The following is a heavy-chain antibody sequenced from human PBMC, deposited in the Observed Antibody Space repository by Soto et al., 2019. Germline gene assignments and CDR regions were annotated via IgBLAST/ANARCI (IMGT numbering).Heavy chain of an antibody. D-gene: IGHD3-3*01. J-gene: IGHJ5*02. Sequence: ESGGGLVQPGGSLRLSCAASGFTFSSNSMNWVRQAPGKGLEWISYISSSSSTIYADSVKGRFTISRDNAKNSLYLQMNSLRDEDTAVYDCARVIWSGHLTSDLWGQGTLVTVSS. CDR3: ARVIWSGHLTSDL. V-gene: IGHV3-48*02. CDR1: GFTFSSNS. CDR2: ISSSSSTI.